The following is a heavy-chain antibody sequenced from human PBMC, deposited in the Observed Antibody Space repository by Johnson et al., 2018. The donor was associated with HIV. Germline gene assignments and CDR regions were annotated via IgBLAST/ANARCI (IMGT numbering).Heavy chain of an antibody. V-gene: IGHV3-30*04. CDR3: ARSMTTVTVAFDI. CDR1: GFTFSSYA. J-gene: IGHJ3*02. Sequence: QVQLVESGGGVVQPGRSLRLSCVASGFTFSSYAMHWVRQAPGKGLEWVAVIWYDGSNTYYADSVKGRFTISRDNSKNTLYLQMNSLRTEDTAVYYCARSMTTVTVAFDIWGQGTMVTVSS. CDR2: IWYDGSNT. D-gene: IGHD4-17*01.